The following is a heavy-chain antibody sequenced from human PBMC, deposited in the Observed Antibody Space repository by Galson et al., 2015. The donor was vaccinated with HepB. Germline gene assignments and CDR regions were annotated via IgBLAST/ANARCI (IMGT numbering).Heavy chain of an antibody. Sequence: SLRLSCAASGFTFSSYAMHWVRQAPGKGLEWVAVISYDGSNKYYADSVKGRFTISRDNSKNTLYLQMNSLRAEDTAVYYCARGPYYYDSSGYYHGELPYYYYGMDVWGQGTTVTVSS. V-gene: IGHV3-30*04. CDR3: ARGPYYYDSSGYYHGELPYYYYGMDV. D-gene: IGHD3-22*01. CDR1: GFTFSSYA. CDR2: ISYDGSNK. J-gene: IGHJ6*02.